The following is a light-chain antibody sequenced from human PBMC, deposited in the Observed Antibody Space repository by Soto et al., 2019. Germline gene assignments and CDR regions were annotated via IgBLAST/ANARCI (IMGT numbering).Light chain of an antibody. CDR1: QSVRSN. V-gene: IGKV3-15*01. Sequence: EILLTQSPATLSVSPGERATLSCRTSQSVRSNLAWYQQKPGQAPRLLIYGASTRATGIPARFSGSGSGTEFTLTISSLQSEDFAVYYCQQYNNWPPITFGQGTRLEIK. CDR3: QQYNNWPPIT. J-gene: IGKJ5*01. CDR2: GAS.